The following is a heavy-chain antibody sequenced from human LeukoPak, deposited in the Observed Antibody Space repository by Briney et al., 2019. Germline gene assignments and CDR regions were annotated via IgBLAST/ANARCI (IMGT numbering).Heavy chain of an antibody. CDR1: GGSISSGGYY. CDR3: ARVRWYYDSSGYLDY. V-gene: IGHV4-61*08. CDR2: IYYSGST. J-gene: IGHJ4*02. D-gene: IGHD3-22*01. Sequence: SQTLSLTCTVSGGSISSGGYYWSWIRQPPGKGLEWIGYIYYSGSTNYNPSLKSRVTISVDTSKNQFSLKLSSVTAADTAVYYCARVRWYYDSSGYLDYWGQGTLVTVSS.